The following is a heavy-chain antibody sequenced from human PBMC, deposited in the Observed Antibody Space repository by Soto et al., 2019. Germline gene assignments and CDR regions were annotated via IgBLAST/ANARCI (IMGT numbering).Heavy chain of an antibody. V-gene: IGHV1-18*01. CDR1: GYTFTTYG. CDR3: ARGPTDYYDNSGNYFLDY. CDR2: ISTYNGNT. Sequence: QVQLVQSGAEVNKPGASVKVSCKASGYTFTTYGMSWVRQAPGQGLDWMGGISTYNGNTKYAERLQGRVTMTTDTTTRTAYMELRSLRSDDTAVYYCARGPTDYYDNSGNYFLDYWGQGTLVTVSS. D-gene: IGHD3-22*01. J-gene: IGHJ4*02.